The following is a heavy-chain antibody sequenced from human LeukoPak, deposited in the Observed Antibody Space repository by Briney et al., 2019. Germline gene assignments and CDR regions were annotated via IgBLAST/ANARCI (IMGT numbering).Heavy chain of an antibody. D-gene: IGHD6-13*01. V-gene: IGHV3-33*01. J-gene: IGHJ4*01. Sequence: TGGSLRLSCAASEFTFTTYGMHWVRQAPGKGLEWVAFIYYDGSNIYYADYVKGRFTISRDISKNTLYLQMDSLRAEDTAIYYCARRLVTAGVTDFFDYWGHGTLVSVSS. CDR1: EFTFTTYG. CDR2: IYYDGSNI. CDR3: ARRLVTAGVTDFFDY.